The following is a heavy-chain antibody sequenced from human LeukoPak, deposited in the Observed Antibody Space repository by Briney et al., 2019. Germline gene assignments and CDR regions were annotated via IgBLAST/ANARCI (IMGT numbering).Heavy chain of an antibody. D-gene: IGHD3-16*01. CDR3: ARFTPQGYGWGGYNRFDP. CDR2: IYYSGST. V-gene: IGHV4-59*01. Sequence: ASETLSLTCTVSGGSISSYYWNWIRQPPGKGLEWIGYIYYSGSTNYNPSLKSRVTISLDTSKNQFSLNLTSVTAADTAVYYCARFTPQGYGWGGYNRFDPWGQGTLVTVSS. J-gene: IGHJ5*02. CDR1: GGSISSYY.